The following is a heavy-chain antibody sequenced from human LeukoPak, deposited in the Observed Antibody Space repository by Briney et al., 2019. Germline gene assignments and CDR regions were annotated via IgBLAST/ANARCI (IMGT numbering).Heavy chain of an antibody. CDR1: GYSFTSYW. Sequence: GESLKISCKGSGYSFTSYWIGWVRQMPGKGLEWMGIIYPGDSDTRYSPSFQGQVTISADKSISTAYLQWSSLKASDTAMYYCARSPLAGVSSSWIFDYWGQGTLVTVSS. D-gene: IGHD6-13*01. CDR3: ARSPLAGVSSSWIFDY. CDR2: IYPGDSDT. V-gene: IGHV5-51*01. J-gene: IGHJ4*02.